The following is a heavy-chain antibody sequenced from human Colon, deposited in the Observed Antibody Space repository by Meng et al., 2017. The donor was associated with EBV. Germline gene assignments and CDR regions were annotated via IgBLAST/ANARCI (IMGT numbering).Heavy chain of an antibody. CDR2: IYYSGST. CDR3: ASLYCDSSVWYLDL. Sequence: QVQLQESGPGLVKPSQTLSLTCTVSGGSISSGNHYWSWIRQHPGKGLEYIGYIYYSGSTYYNPSLKSRVIISVDTSKNQFSLRLNSVTAADTAVYYCASLYCDSSVWYLDLWGRGTLGTVSS. CDR1: GGSISSGNHY. J-gene: IGHJ2*01. D-gene: IGHD4-17*01. V-gene: IGHV4-31*03.